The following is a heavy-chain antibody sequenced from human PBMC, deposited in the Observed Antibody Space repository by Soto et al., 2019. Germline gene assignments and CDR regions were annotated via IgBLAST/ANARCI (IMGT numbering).Heavy chain of an antibody. Sequence: EVQLLESGGGLVQPGGSLRLSCAASGFTFSSYAMSWVRQAPGKGLEWVSTISGSGGSTYYADSVKGRFTISRDNSKNTLYLQMNSLRAEDTAVYYCAKDSPKWALSVLDYYGMDVWGQGTTVTVSS. CDR2: ISGSGGST. D-gene: IGHD1-26*01. J-gene: IGHJ6*02. V-gene: IGHV3-23*01. CDR3: AKDSPKWALSVLDYYGMDV. CDR1: GFTFSSYA.